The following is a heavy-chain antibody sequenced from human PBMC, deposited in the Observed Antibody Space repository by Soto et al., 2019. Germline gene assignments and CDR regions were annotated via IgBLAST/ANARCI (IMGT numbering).Heavy chain of an antibody. J-gene: IGHJ4*02. Sequence: QVQLVQSGAEVKRPGSSVKVSCKASGDTFNFYSINWVRQAPGLGLEWMGRVNPIVSMSNYAQKFQGRVTXTXXKSTSTAYMELSSLRSEDTAIYASSYGSGYRAFDYWGQGALVTVSS. V-gene: IGHV1-69*02. CDR2: VNPIVSMS. D-gene: IGHD3-10*01. CDR1: GDTFNFYS. CDR3: SYGSGYRAFDY.